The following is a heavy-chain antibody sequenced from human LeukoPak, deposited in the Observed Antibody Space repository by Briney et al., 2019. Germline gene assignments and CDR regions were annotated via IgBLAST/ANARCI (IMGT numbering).Heavy chain of an antibody. J-gene: IGHJ5*02. CDR1: GFSFSSSW. CDR2: IKEDGTTK. CDR3: ARDKAYNRFDL. Sequence: GGSLRLSCAASGFSFSSSWMTWVRQAPGKGLEWVANIKEDGTTKNYVDSLKGRFTISRDNAKNSLYLQMNSLRAEDTAVYYCARDKAYNRFDLWAREPWSPSPQ. V-gene: IGHV3-7*04.